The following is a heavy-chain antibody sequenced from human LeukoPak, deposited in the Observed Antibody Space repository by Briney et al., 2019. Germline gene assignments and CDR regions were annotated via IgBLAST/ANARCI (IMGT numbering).Heavy chain of an antibody. CDR1: GFTFTDYW. CDR3: ARGQWLVF. J-gene: IGHJ4*02. V-gene: IGHV3-7*01. D-gene: IGHD6-19*01. Sequence: PGGSLRLSCAASGFTFTDYWMGWVRQAPGKRPEWVANIKQDGSENYYVDSVKGRFTVSRDNAKNSIYLQMNSLRVEDTAVHYCARGQWLVFRGQGTLVAVSS. CDR2: IKQDGSEN.